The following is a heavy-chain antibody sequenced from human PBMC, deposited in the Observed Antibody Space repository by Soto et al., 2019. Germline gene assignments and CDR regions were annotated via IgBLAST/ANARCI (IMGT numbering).Heavy chain of an antibody. CDR1: GGSISSGGYS. CDR2: IYHSGST. Sequence: SETLSLTCAVSGGSISSGGYSWSWIRQPPGKGLEWIGYIYHSGSTYYNPSLKSRVTISVDRSKNQFSLKLSSVTAADTAVYYCAVEYIASSGWFDPWGQGTLVTVSS. V-gene: IGHV4-30-2*01. CDR3: AVEYIASSGWFDP. D-gene: IGHD6-6*01. J-gene: IGHJ5*02.